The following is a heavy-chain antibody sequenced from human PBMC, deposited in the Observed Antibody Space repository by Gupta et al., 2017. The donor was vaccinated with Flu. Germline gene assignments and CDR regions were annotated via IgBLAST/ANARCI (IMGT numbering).Heavy chain of an antibody. CDR1: GFTFRGFG. Sequence: QVQLVESGGGVVQPGRSLSLSCAASGFTFRGFGMPWVRQAPGKGLEWVAVISYDGSNKYYADSVKGRFTISRDNSKNTLYLQMNSLRAEDTAVYYCAKISSSPNGFDPWGQGTLVTVSS. V-gene: IGHV3-30*18. J-gene: IGHJ5*02. D-gene: IGHD6-13*01. CDR3: AKISSSPNGFDP. CDR2: ISYDGSNK.